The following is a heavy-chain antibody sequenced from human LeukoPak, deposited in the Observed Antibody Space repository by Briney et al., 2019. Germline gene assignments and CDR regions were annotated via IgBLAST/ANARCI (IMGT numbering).Heavy chain of an antibody. CDR2: IIPVFGTA. CDR1: GGTFSSYA. D-gene: IGHD3-3*01. Sequence: ASVKVSCKASGGTFSSYAISWVRQAPGQGLEWMGGIIPVFGTANYAQKFQGRVTITADESTSTAYMELSSLRSEDTAVYYCARTPYYDLWSGYPGANYYYYGMDVWGQGTTVTVSS. V-gene: IGHV1-69*13. J-gene: IGHJ6*02. CDR3: ARTPYYDLWSGYPGANYYYYGMDV.